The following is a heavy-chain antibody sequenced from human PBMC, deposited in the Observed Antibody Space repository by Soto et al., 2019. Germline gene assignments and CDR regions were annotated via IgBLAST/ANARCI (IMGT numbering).Heavy chain of an antibody. J-gene: IGHJ6*02. CDR2: ISSSSSTI. D-gene: IGHD6-19*01. Sequence: EVQLVESGGGLVQPGGSLRLSCAASGFTFSSYSMNWVRQAPGKGLEWVSYISSSSSTIYYADSVKGRFTISRDNAKNSLYLQMNSLRDEDTAVYYCARVSGWYDYYGMDVWGQGTTVTVSS. CDR1: GFTFSSYS. V-gene: IGHV3-48*02. CDR3: ARVSGWYDYYGMDV.